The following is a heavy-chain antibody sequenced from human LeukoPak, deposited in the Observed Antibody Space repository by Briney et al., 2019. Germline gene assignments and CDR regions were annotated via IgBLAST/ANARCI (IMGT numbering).Heavy chain of an antibody. CDR2: IYPGDPDT. V-gene: IGHV5-51*01. D-gene: IGHD5-24*01. Sequence: GGSLQISGKGSGSSFTSYWIGWGRPVPGKGLGWMGIIYPGDPDTRYSPSFQGQVTISADKSISTAYLQWSSLKASDTAMYCCARRLHLGAFDVWGQGTMVTVSS. CDR3: ARRLHLGAFDV. CDR1: GSSFTSYW. J-gene: IGHJ3*01.